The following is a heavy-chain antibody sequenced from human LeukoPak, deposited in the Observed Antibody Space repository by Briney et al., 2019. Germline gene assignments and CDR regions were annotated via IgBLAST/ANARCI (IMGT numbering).Heavy chain of an antibody. V-gene: IGHV3-30*03. D-gene: IGHD3-9*01. Sequence: GGSLRLSCAASGFSFSRYGMHWVRQAPGKGLEWVAVISYDGSNKYYADSVKGRFTISRVNPKNTLYLQMTNLRAEDTAVYYCATGVTGLYFFEYWGQGTLVTVSS. CDR1: GFSFSRYG. J-gene: IGHJ4*02. CDR2: ISYDGSNK. CDR3: ATGVTGLYFFEY.